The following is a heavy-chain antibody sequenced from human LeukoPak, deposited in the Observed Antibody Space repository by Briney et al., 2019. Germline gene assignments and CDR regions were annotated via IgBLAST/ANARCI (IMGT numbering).Heavy chain of an antibody. CDR1: GFTFSSYG. CDR3: AKDQPDYGEYYYYGMDV. J-gene: IGHJ6*02. Sequence: GGSLRLSCAASGFTFSSYGMHWVRQAPGKGLEWVADISYDGSNKYYADSVKGRFTISRDNSKNTLYLQMNSLRAEDTAVYYCAKDQPDYGEYYYYGMDVWGQGTTVTVSS. D-gene: IGHD4-17*01. CDR2: ISYDGSNK. V-gene: IGHV3-30*18.